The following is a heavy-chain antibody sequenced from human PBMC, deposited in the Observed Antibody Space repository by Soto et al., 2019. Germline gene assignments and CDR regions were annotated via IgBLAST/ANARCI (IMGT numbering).Heavy chain of an antibody. J-gene: IGHJ3*02. CDR2: IGISSSYI. D-gene: IGHD3-10*01. CDR3: TSTMAGAFDI. CDR1: EFTFSSYS. Sequence: EVQLVESGGGLVKPGGSLRLSCAASEFTFSSYSMNWVRQAPGKGLEWVSSIGISSSYIYYADSVKGRFIISRANAKNSLYLQMNSLRAEDTAVYYCTSTMAGAFDIWGQGTMVTVSS. V-gene: IGHV3-21*01.